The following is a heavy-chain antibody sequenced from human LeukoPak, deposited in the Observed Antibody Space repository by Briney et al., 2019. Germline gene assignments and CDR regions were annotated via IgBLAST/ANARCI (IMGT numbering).Heavy chain of an antibody. CDR1: GFTFSSYG. CDR3: AKESFWSGYSYYFDC. CDR2: IRYDGSNK. D-gene: IGHD3-3*01. Sequence: PGGSLRLSCVASGFTFSSYGMHWVRQAPGKGLEWVAFIRYDGSNKYYADSVKGRFTISRDDSKNTLYLQMNGLRAEDTAVFYRAKESFWSGYSYYFDCWGQGTLVTVSS. V-gene: IGHV3-30*02. J-gene: IGHJ4*02.